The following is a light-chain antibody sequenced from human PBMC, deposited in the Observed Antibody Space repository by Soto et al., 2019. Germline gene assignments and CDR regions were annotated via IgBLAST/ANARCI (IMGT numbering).Light chain of an antibody. CDR2: YNN. Sequence: QSVLTQPPSASGTPGQRVPISFSRRRHHIGSNYVYWYQPLPGTAPKLLIYYNNQRPSGVPDRFSGSKSGTSASLAISGLRSEDEADYYCATWDDSLSGYVFGTGTKLTVL. CDR1: RHHIGSNY. CDR3: ATWDDSLSGYV. J-gene: IGLJ1*01. V-gene: IGLV1-47*02.